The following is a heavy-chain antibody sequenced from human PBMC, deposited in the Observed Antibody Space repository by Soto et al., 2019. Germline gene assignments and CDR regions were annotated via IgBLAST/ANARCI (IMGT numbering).Heavy chain of an antibody. Sequence: QVQLQESGPGLVKPSQTLSLTCSVSGGSISSGGYYWSWIRQHPGKGLEWIGYIYYDGSTYYNPALKSRITMSVDTSENQFSLKLSSVTGADTAIYYCARDDCGGGGCLTSWGQGTLVTFSS. CDR3: ARDDCGGGGCLTS. CDR1: GGSISSGGYY. D-gene: IGHD2-15*01. CDR2: IYYDGST. V-gene: IGHV4-31*03. J-gene: IGHJ5*02.